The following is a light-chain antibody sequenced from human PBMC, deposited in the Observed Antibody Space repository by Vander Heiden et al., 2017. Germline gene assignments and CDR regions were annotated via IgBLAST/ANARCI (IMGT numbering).Light chain of an antibody. CDR1: QSVSSY. CDR3: QQGSNWPT. J-gene: IGKJ2*01. V-gene: IGKV3-11*01. CDR2: DAS. Sequence: EIVLTQSPATLSLSPGERATLSCRASQSVSSYLAWYQQNPGQARRLLIYDASNRAAGIPARFSGSGSGTDFTLTISSLEPEDLAVYCWQQGSNWPTFGQGTKLEIK.